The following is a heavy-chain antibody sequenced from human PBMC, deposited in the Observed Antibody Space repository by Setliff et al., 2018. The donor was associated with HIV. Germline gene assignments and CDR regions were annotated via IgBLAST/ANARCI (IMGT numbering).Heavy chain of an antibody. CDR1: GGSISSSSYY. CDR2: IYYSGST. Sequence: PSETLSLTCTVSGGSISSSSYYWGWIRQPPGKGLEWIGSIYYSGSTYYNPSLKSRVTISVDTSKNQFSLKLSSVTAADTAVYYCARQDSYSYGYNYLDYWGQGTLVTVSS. CDR3: ARQDSYSYGYNYLDY. D-gene: IGHD5-18*01. V-gene: IGHV4-39*01. J-gene: IGHJ4*02.